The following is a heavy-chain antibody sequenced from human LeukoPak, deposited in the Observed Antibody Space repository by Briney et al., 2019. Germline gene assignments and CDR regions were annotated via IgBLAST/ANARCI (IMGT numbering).Heavy chain of an antibody. J-gene: IGHJ1*01. Sequence: SETLSLTSTVSGGSISSSSYYWGWIRQPPGKGLEWIGSIYYSGSTYYNPSLKSRVTISLDTSKNQFSLKLSSVTAAGTAVYYCARGAYDRSTYMVYWGQGTLVTVSS. D-gene: IGHD3-22*01. CDR3: ARGAYDRSTYMVY. CDR2: IYYSGST. CDR1: GGSISSSSYY. V-gene: IGHV4-39*01.